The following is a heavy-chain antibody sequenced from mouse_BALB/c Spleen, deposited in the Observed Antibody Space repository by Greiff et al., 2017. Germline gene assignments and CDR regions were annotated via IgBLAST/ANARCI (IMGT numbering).Heavy chain of an antibody. CDR1: GFTFSSYG. CDR2: ISSGGSYT. J-gene: IGHJ3*01. CDR3: ARWGYGNYGSWFAY. D-gene: IGHD2-10*02. Sequence: EVKLVESGGDLVKPGGSLKLSCAASGFTFSSYGMSWVRQTPDKRLEWVATISSGGSYTYYPDSVKGRFTISRDNAKNTLYLQMSSLKSEDTAMYYCARWGYGNYGSWFAYWGQGTLVTVSA. V-gene: IGHV5-6*02.